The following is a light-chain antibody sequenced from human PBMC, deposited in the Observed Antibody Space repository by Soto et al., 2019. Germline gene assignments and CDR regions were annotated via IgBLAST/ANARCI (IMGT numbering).Light chain of an antibody. CDR2: EDI. V-gene: IGLV2-23*01. Sequence: QSALTQPASVSGSPGQSITISCTGTSSDVGNYNLVSWYQQHPGKAPKLMIYEDIKRPSGISNRFSGSKSGNTASLTISGLQAEDEADYYCCSYGGSSTYVVFGGGTKVTVL. CDR1: SSDVGNYNL. CDR3: CSYGGSSTYVV. J-gene: IGLJ2*01.